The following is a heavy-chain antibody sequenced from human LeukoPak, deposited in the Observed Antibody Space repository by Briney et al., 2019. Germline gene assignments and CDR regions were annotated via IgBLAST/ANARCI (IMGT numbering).Heavy chain of an antibody. CDR3: ARRPKTYYDFWSGYHSDY. CDR2: MNPNSGNT. Sequence: ASVKVSCKASGYTFTSYDINWVRQATGQGLEWMGWMNPNSGNTGYAQKFQGRVTMTRNTSISTAYMELSGLRSEDTAVYYCARRPKTYYDFWSGYHSDYWGQGTLVTVSS. D-gene: IGHD3-3*01. J-gene: IGHJ4*02. CDR1: GYTFTSYD. V-gene: IGHV1-8*01.